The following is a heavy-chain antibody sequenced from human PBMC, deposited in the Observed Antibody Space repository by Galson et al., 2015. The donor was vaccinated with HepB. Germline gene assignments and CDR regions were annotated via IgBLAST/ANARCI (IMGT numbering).Heavy chain of an antibody. J-gene: IGHJ4*02. Sequence: SLRLSCAASGFTFSSYWMSWVRQAPGKGLEWVANIKQDGSEKYYVDSVKGRFTISRDNAKNSLYLQMNSLRVEDTAVYYCARGGGSGWYALDYWGQGTLVTVSS. CDR3: ARGGGSGWYALDY. D-gene: IGHD6-19*01. V-gene: IGHV3-7*03. CDR1: GFTFSSYW. CDR2: IKQDGSEK.